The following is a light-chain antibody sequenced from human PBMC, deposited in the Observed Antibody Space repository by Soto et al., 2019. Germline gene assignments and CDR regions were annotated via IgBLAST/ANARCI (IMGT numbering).Light chain of an antibody. Sequence: EIVLTQSPGTLSLSPGERATLSCGASQSVSSNYLAWYQQKPGQGPRLLIYGASSRATAIPDRFSGRGSGTDFTLTITRLEPEDFAEYYCQQYGTSPLTFGGGTKIEIK. CDR2: GAS. J-gene: IGKJ4*01. V-gene: IGKV3-20*01. CDR3: QQYGTSPLT. CDR1: QSVSSNY.